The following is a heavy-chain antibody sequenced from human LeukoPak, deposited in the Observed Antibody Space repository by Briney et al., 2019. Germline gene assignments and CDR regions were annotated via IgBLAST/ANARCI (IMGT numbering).Heavy chain of an antibody. V-gene: IGHV3-21*01. CDR3: ARDARRFLEWLGHDAFDI. CDR1: GFTFSSYS. Sequence: GGSLRLSCAASGFTFSSYSMNWVRQAPGKGLEWVSSISSSSSHIYYADSVKGRFTISRDNAKNSLYLQMNSLRAEDTAVYYCARDARRFLEWLGHDAFDIWGQGTMVTVSS. D-gene: IGHD3-3*01. J-gene: IGHJ3*02. CDR2: ISSSSSHI.